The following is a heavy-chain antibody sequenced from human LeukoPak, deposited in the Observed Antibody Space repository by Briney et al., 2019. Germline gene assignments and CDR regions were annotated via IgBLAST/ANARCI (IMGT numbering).Heavy chain of an antibody. V-gene: IGHV4-39*07. D-gene: IGHD6-19*01. CDR1: GGSISSSSYY. CDR2: IYYSGST. J-gene: IGHJ4*02. CDR3: ASTLGVAVAAYFDY. Sequence: SETLSLTCTVSGGSISSSSYYWGWIRQPPGKGLEWIGSIYYSGSTYYNPSLKSRVTIPVDTSKNQFSLKLSSVTAADTAVYYCASTLGVAVAAYFDYWGQGTLVTVSS.